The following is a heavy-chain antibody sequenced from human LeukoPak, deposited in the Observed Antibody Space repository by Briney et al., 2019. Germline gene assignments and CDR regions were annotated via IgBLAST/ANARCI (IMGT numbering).Heavy chain of an antibody. Sequence: GESLKISCKASGYRFTSYWIGWVRQMPGKGLEWMGIIYPSDSDIRYSPSFQGQATISVDKSITTAYLQWSSLKASDTAMYYCARSGNGYCISGSCEGWSDPWGQGTLVTVSS. CDR1: GYRFTSYW. J-gene: IGHJ5*02. D-gene: IGHD2-2*03. V-gene: IGHV5-51*01. CDR2: IYPSDSDI. CDR3: ARSGNGYCISGSCEGWSDP.